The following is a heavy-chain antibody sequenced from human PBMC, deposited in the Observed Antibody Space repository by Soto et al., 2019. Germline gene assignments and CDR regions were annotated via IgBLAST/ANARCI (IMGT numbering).Heavy chain of an antibody. J-gene: IGHJ6*02. CDR3: AKDLDILLWFGELPTLNYYRMDV. V-gene: IGHV3-23*01. Sequence: GGSLRLSCAASGFTFSSYAMSWVRQAPGKGLEWVSAISGSGGSTYYADSVKGRFTISRDNSKNTLYLQMNSLRAEDTAVYYCAKDLDILLWFGELPTLNYYRMDVWGQGTTVTVSS. D-gene: IGHD3-10*01. CDR2: ISGSGGST. CDR1: GFTFSSYA.